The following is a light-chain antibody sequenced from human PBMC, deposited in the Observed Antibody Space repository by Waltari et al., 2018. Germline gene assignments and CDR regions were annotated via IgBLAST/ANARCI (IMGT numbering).Light chain of an antibody. CDR1: GSNLGPNH. J-gene: IGLJ2*01. CDR3: AAWDDRLRGPL. V-gene: IGLV1-47*01. CDR2: RAN. Sequence: QSVLTQPPSASGTPGQRVPLPCSGRGSNLGPNHPPWYQHLPGMAPRLLIHRANQRPPGVPDRFSGSQSGTSASLAISGLRSEDEADYYCAAWDDRLRGPLFGGGTKLTVL.